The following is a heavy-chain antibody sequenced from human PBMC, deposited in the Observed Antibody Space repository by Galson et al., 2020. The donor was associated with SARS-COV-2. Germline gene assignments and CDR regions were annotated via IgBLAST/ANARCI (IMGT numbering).Heavy chain of an antibody. CDR1: GFIFSDYA. D-gene: IGHD1-26*01. Sequence: GGSLRLSCTASGFIFSDYAMSWVRQAPGKGLEWVSNIFSAGTTYYADSVKGRFIISRDNSKNTLYLQMNSLTADDTAVYYCARPLVGGKVWGQGTTVTVSS. CDR2: IFSAGTT. J-gene: IGHJ6*02. V-gene: IGHV3-23*01. CDR3: ARPLVGGKV.